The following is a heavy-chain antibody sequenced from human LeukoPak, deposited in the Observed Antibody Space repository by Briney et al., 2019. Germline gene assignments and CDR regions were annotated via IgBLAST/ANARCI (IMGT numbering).Heavy chain of an antibody. V-gene: IGHV1-2*02. CDR2: IRPDSGDT. J-gene: IGHJ5*02. Sequence: ASVKVSCKASGYTFSGYYIHWVRQAPGQGLEWMGLIRPDSGDTNYAQNFRGRVTMTRDTSITPAYMELNRLTSDDTAVYYCVRDRPHNWFDPWGQGTLVTVSS. CDR1: GYTFSGYY. CDR3: VRDRPHNWFDP.